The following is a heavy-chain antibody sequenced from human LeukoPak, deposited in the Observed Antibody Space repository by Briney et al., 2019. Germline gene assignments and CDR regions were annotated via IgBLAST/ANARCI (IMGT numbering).Heavy chain of an antibody. CDR3: ARGRGGSIAVAGLPDY. V-gene: IGHV3-33*01. J-gene: IGHJ4*02. CDR1: GFTFSDYG. Sequence: PGGSLRLSCAASGFTFSDYGMHWVRQAPGKGLEWVAVLWSDGSNKYYADSVKGRFTISRDNSKSTLYLQMNSLRAEDTAVYYCARGRGGSIAVAGLPDYWGRGTLVTISS. D-gene: IGHD6-19*01. CDR2: LWSDGSNK.